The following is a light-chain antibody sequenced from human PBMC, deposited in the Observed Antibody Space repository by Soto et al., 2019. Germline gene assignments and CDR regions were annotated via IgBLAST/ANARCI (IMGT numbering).Light chain of an antibody. Sequence: DIQMTQSPSSLSASVGDRVTITCRASQSISSYLYWYQQKPGKAPTLLLYAASSLQSGVPSRFSGSGSGTDFTLTISSLQPEDFATYYCQQSYSTPPTFGQGTKLEIK. J-gene: IGKJ2*01. CDR1: QSISSY. CDR2: AAS. V-gene: IGKV1-39*01. CDR3: QQSYSTPPT.